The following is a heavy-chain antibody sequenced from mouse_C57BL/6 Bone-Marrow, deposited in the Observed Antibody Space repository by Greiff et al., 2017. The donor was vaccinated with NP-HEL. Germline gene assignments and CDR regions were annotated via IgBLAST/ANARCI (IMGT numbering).Heavy chain of an antibody. V-gene: IGHV14-4*01. Sequence: VQLKQSGAELVRPGASVTLSCTASGFNIKDDYMHWVKQRPEQGLEWIGWIDPENGDTEYASKFQGKATITADTSSNTAYLQLSSLTSEDTAVYYGTALTTVVATEAYWGQGTLVTGSA. CDR3: TALTTVVATEAY. CDR2: IDPENGDT. CDR1: GFNIKDDY. D-gene: IGHD1-1*01. J-gene: IGHJ3*01.